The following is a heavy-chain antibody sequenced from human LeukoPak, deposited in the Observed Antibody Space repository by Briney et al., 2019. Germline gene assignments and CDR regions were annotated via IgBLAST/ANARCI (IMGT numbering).Heavy chain of an antibody. Sequence: SETLSLTCTVSGDSISSSGYYWGWIRQPPGKGLEWIASIYYSGRTYYNPSLKSRITISVDSSKNQFSLRLSSVTAADTAVYYCARLGAGPTYYDFWSGYSSFYFDYWGQGTLVTVSS. D-gene: IGHD3-3*01. V-gene: IGHV4-39*01. J-gene: IGHJ4*02. CDR1: GDSISSSGYY. CDR3: ARLGAGPTYYDFWSGYSSFYFDY. CDR2: IYYSGRT.